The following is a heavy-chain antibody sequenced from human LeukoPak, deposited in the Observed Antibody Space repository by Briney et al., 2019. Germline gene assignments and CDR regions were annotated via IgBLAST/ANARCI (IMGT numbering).Heavy chain of an antibody. V-gene: IGHV4-61*01. CDR3: ARADSGSCSYYFDD. CDR1: GVSVSSGSYY. D-gene: IGHD1-26*01. Sequence: PSETLSLTCTVSGVSVSSGSYYWSWLPPPPGKGLEWIGYIYYSGSTNYNPSLKSRVTISVDTSKNQFSLKLSSVTAADTAVYYCARADSGSCSYYFDDWGQGTLVTVSS. J-gene: IGHJ4*02. CDR2: IYYSGST.